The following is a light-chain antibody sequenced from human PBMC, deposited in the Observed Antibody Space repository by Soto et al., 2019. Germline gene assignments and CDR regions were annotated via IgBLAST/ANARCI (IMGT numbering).Light chain of an antibody. J-gene: IGKJ1*01. CDR2: GAS. CDR3: HQYVSSWT. V-gene: IGKV3-20*01. Sequence: EIVMTQSPATLSVSPGERATLSCRASQSVSSTYLAWYQQRPGQAPRLLIYGASSRATGIPDRFSGSGSGTDFTLTISRLEPEDFAVYYCHQYVSSWTFGQGTKVDIK. CDR1: QSVSSTY.